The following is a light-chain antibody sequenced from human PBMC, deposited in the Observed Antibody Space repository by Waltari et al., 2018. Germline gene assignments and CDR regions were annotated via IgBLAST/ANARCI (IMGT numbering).Light chain of an antibody. CDR3: QQYNSWPPLT. CDR1: QSVNVN. Sequence: EIVMTQSPATLSVSPGERATLSCRASQSVNVNLAWYQQKPGQAPRLLIYGASTRATGIPARFTGSGSGTEFTLTISSLQSEDFAVYYCQQYNSWPPLTFGGGTKVQIK. J-gene: IGKJ4*01. V-gene: IGKV3-15*01. CDR2: GAS.